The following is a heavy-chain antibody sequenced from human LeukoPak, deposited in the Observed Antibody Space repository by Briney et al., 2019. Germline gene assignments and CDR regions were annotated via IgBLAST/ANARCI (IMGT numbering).Heavy chain of an antibody. V-gene: IGHV4-59*08. J-gene: IGHJ3*02. CDR2: FYYTGST. D-gene: IGHD4-11*01. Sequence: SETLSLTCTISGGSISTYYWNWIRQTPGKGLEWIGYFYYTGSTNYNPSLNSRVTISLDTSGNQFSLRLSSVTAADTAVYYCARRSVLTTINFDAFDIWGQGTMVTVSS. CDR1: GGSISTYY. CDR3: ARRSVLTTINFDAFDI.